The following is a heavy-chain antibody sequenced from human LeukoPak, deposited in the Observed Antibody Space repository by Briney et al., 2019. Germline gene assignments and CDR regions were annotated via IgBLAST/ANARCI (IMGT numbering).Heavy chain of an antibody. V-gene: IGHV3-23*01. J-gene: IGHJ6*02. D-gene: IGHD1-7*01. CDR2: ISGSGGST. Sequence: GASLRLSCAASGFTFSSYAMSWVRQAPGKGLEWVSAISGSGGSTYYADSVKGRFTISRDNSKNTLYLQMNSLRAEDTAVYYCAKGSVELRKPYYYYGMDVWGQGTTVTVSS. CDR3: AKGSVELRKPYYYYGMDV. CDR1: GFTFSSYA.